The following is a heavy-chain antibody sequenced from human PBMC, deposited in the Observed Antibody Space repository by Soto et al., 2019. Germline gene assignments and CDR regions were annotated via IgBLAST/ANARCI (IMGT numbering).Heavy chain of an antibody. CDR2: LYYSGST. V-gene: IGHV4-31*03. Sequence: QVQLQESGPGLVKPSQTLSLTCTVSGGSISSGGYYWSWIRQHPGKGLEWIGYLYYSGSTYYNPSLKSRVTISVDTSKNQFSLKLSSVTAADTAVYYGASGTDVSPSWDVWGQGTTVTVSS. CDR3: ASGTDVSPSWDV. CDR1: GGSISSGGYY. J-gene: IGHJ6*02.